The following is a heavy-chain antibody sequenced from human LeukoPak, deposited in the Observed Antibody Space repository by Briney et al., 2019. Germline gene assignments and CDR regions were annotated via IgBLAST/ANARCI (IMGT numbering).Heavy chain of an antibody. D-gene: IGHD6-19*01. CDR1: GGSISSYY. J-gene: IGHJ1*01. CDR3: ASRRPFYSSGWYQGHFQH. Sequence: PSETLSLTCTVSGGSISSYYRSWIRQPPGKGLEWIGYIYDSGSTNYNPSLKSRVTISVDTSKNQFSLKLSSVTAADTAVYYCASRRPFYSSGWYQGHFQHWGQGTLVTVSS. V-gene: IGHV4-59*12. CDR2: IYDSGST.